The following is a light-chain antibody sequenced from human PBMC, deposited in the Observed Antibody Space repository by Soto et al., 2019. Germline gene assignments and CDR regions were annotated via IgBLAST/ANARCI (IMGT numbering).Light chain of an antibody. CDR1: SSDIGTYDY. CDR2: EVS. CDR3: SSFTSSRAYV. Sequence: QSALTQPASVSWSPGQSITIPCTGTSSDIGTYDYVSWYQQHPGKAPKLMIYEVSNRPSGVSNRFSGSKSGNTASLTISGLQAEDEANYYCSSFTSSRAYVFGTGTKVTVL. V-gene: IGLV2-14*01. J-gene: IGLJ1*01.